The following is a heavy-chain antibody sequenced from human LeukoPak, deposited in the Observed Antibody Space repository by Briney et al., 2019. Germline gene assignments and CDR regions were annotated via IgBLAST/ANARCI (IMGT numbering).Heavy chain of an antibody. CDR3: ARVGYYDSSGYKWFDP. CDR2: IYYSGST. J-gene: IGHJ5*02. V-gene: IGHV4-59*01. CDR1: GGSISSYY. Sequence: NPSETLSLTCTVSGGSISSYYWSRIRQPPGKGLEWIGYIYYSGSTNYNPSLKSRVTISVDTSKNQFSLKLSSVTAADTAVYYCARVGYYDSSGYKWFDPWGQGTLVTVSS. D-gene: IGHD3-22*01.